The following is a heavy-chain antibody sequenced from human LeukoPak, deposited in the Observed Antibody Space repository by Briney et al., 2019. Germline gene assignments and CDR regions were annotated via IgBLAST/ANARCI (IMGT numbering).Heavy chain of an antibody. CDR1: GGSISSYY. J-gene: IGHJ5*02. CDR3: ARHSPTTKTRIAAAGTLYWFDP. CDR2: IYYSGST. D-gene: IGHD6-13*01. Sequence: SETLSLTCTVSGGSISSYYWSWIRQPPGKGLEWIGYIYYSGSTYYNPSLKSRVTISVDTSKNQFSLKLSSVTAADTAVYYCARHSPTTKTRIAAAGTLYWFDPWGQGTLVTVSS. V-gene: IGHV4-59*04.